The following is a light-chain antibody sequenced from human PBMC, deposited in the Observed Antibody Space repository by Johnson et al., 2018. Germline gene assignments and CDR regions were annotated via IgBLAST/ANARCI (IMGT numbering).Light chain of an antibody. Sequence: QSVLTQPPSVSAAPGQKVTISCSGSSSNIGNNYVSWYQQLPGTAPKLLIYENNKRPSGIPDRFSGSKSGTSATLGITGLQTGDDADYYCVTWESSLSAGNVCGTGTKVTVL. CDR1: SSNIGNNY. V-gene: IGLV1-51*02. CDR3: VTWESSLSAGNV. CDR2: ENN. J-gene: IGLJ1*01.